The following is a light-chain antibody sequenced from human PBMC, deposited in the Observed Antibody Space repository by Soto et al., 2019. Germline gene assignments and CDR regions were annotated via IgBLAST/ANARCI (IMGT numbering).Light chain of an antibody. CDR3: GTWDSSLSVVV. CDR2: ENN. Sequence: QAVVTQPPSVSPAPGQKVTISCSGSSSNIGNNYVSWYQQLPGTAPKLLIYENNKRPSGIPDRFSGSKSGTSATLGITGLQTGDEADYYCGTWDSSLSVVVLGGGTKVTVL. J-gene: IGLJ2*01. V-gene: IGLV1-51*02. CDR1: SSNIGNNY.